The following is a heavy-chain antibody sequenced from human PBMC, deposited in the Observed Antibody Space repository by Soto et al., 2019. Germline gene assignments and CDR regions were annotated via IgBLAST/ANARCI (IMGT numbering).Heavy chain of an antibody. CDR3: ARDTDGLHD. CDR1: GFTFSSYA. CDR2: INTNGSST. J-gene: IGHJ4*02. Sequence: PGGSLRLSCAASGFTFSSYAMSWVRQAPGKGLVWVSRINTNGSSTDYADSVKGRFTVSRDNAKNTLYLQMDSLRADDTAVYYCARDTDGLHDWGQGTLVTVSS. V-gene: IGHV3-74*01.